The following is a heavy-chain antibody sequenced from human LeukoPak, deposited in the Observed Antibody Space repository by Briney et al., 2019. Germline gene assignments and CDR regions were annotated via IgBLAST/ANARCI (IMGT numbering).Heavy chain of an antibody. CDR3: AKGGSSQPNYFNY. D-gene: IGHD6-6*01. J-gene: IGHJ4*02. V-gene: IGHV3-48*01. Sequence: PGGSLRLSCAASGFTFSSYSMNWVRQPPGKGLEWISYISSSSSTIYYADSVKGRFTISRDNSKNTLYVQMNSLRAEDTAVYYCAKGGSSQPNYFNYWGQGTLVTVSS. CDR1: GFTFSSYS. CDR2: ISSSSSTI.